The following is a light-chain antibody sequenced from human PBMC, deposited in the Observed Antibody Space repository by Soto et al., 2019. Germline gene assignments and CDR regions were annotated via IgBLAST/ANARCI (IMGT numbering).Light chain of an antibody. CDR3: HHHHNRPSGHA. V-gene: IGKV3-15*01. CDR1: QTVSGK. Sequence: EIEMTQSPSTLSVSLGERVTITCRASQTVSGKLAWYQQKPGQAPSLLLHGANTSATDSPARFSGSGSGTESTLTITILQSQADAVEYCHHHHNRPSGHAFGGGTKVDIK. CDR2: GAN. J-gene: IGKJ4*02.